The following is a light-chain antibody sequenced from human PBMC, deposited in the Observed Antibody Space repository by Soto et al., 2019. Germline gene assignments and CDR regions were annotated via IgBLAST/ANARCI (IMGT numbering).Light chain of an antibody. CDR3: QHWNDYSWT. J-gene: IGKJ1*01. V-gene: IGKV1-5*03. CDR2: KTS. Sequence: IHMTQSPSTLSASVGDRVTITCRASQSISIWLAWYQQKPGKAPNLLIYKTSSLETGVPSRFGGSGSGTEFTLTISSLQPDDFATYYCQHWNDYSWTFGQGTKVEVK. CDR1: QSISIW.